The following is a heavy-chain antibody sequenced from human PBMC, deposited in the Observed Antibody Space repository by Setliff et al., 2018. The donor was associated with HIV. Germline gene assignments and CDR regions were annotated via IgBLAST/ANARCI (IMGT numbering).Heavy chain of an antibody. J-gene: IGHJ3*02. CDR3: ARGATYYYDSSGYYSLLADAFDI. Sequence: SVKVSCKASGGTFSSYAISWVRQAPGQGLEWMGGIIPILGIKKYAQKFQGRVTITADKSTSTAYMELSSLRSEDTAVNYCARGATYYYDSSGYYSLLADAFDIWGQGTMVTVSS. V-gene: IGHV1-69*10. CDR1: GGTFSSYA. CDR2: IIPILGIK. D-gene: IGHD3-22*01.